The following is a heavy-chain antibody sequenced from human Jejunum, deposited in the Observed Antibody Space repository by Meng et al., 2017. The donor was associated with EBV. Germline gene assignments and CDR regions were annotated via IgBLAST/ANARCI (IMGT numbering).Heavy chain of an antibody. CDR3: AGNGYYALEY. CDR2: IYYSGGT. Sequence: QLQLQESGQGLVKPSETLSLTCTVSGGSISSTDCFWDWIRQPPGKGLEWLGSIYYSGGTNYNPSLESRVTISVDKSKNQFSLKLNSVTVADTAVYYCAGNGYYALEYWGPGILVTVSS. CDR1: GGSISSTDCF. J-gene: IGHJ4*02. V-gene: IGHV4-39*07. D-gene: IGHD3-22*01.